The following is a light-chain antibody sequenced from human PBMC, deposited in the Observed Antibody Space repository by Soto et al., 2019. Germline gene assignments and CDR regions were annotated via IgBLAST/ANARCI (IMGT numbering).Light chain of an antibody. CDR3: SSYTSSSTLEV. CDR2: DVS. Sequence: QSVLTQPASVSGSPGQSITISCTGTSSDVGGYNYVSWYQQHPGKAPKLMIYDVSNRPSGVSNRFSDSKSGNTASLTISGLQAEDEADYYCSSYTSSSTLEVFGGGTQLTVL. V-gene: IGLV2-14*01. J-gene: IGLJ2*01. CDR1: SSDVGGYNY.